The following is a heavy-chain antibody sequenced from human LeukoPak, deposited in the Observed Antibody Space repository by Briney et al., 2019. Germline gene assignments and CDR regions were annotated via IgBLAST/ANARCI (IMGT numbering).Heavy chain of an antibody. V-gene: IGHV1-46*01. CDR3: ARDRGRSGSYHNCFDP. CDR2: INPSGGNT. Sequence: ASVKVSCKASGYTFTDYYIHWVRQAPGQGLEWMGIINPSGGNTRYAQKFQGRVTMTSDTSTSTVYMELTSLRSEDTAVYFCARDRGRSGSYHNCFDPWGQGTLVTVSS. J-gene: IGHJ5*02. CDR1: GYTFTDYY. D-gene: IGHD3-10*01.